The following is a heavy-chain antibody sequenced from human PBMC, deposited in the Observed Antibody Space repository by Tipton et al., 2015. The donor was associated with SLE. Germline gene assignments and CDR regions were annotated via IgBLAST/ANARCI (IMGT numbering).Heavy chain of an antibody. V-gene: IGHV4-39*07. CDR1: GASITTNSYH. D-gene: IGHD2-2*02. Sequence: TLSLTCTVSGASITTNSYHWGWIRQPPGKGLEWIGSMYYSGITYYNPSLKSRVTMSIDTSKNQFSLKLASVTAADTAVYYCARTGGFCTRTDCYTWGQGTLVTVSS. CDR3: ARTGGFCTRTDCYT. J-gene: IGHJ5*02. CDR2: MYYSGIT.